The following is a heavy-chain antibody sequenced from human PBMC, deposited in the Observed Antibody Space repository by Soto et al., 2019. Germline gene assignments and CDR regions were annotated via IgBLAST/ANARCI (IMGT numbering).Heavy chain of an antibody. J-gene: IGHJ6*02. CDR2: IYPGDSDT. CDR1: GYSFTSYW. D-gene: IGHD1-26*01. CDR3: ARVPTSGSSFLYYYYGMDV. Sequence: GESLKISCKGSGYSFTSYWIGWVRQMPGKGLEWMGIIYPGDSDTRYSPSFQGQVTISADKSISTAYLQWSSLKASDTAMYYCARVPTSGSSFLYYYYGMDVWGQGTTVNVSS. V-gene: IGHV5-51*01.